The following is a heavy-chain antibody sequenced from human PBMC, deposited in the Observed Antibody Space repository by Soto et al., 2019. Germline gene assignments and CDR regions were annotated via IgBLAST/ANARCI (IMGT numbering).Heavy chain of an antibody. Sequence: GASVKVSCKASGYTFTSYYMHWVRQAPGHGLEWMGIINPTGGRATYAQRFQGRVTMTRDTSTRTVYMELSSLRSEDTAVYYCARDLEKRALGATHYWGQGTLVTVLL. J-gene: IGHJ4*02. CDR2: INPTGGRA. CDR3: ARDLEKRALGATHY. CDR1: GYTFTSYY. D-gene: IGHD1-26*01. V-gene: IGHV1-46*01.